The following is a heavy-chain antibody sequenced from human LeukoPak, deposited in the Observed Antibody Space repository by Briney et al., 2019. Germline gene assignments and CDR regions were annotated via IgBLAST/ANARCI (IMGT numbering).Heavy chain of an antibody. J-gene: IGHJ5*02. Sequence: ASVKVSSKALGYTLTSYDINWGGQPTGQGLEWMGWMNPNRGNTGYAQKFQGRVTMTRNTSMSTAYMELSSLRSEDTAVYYCARGGSLGSSWYWFDPWGQGTLVTVSS. D-gene: IGHD6-13*01. CDR3: ARGGSLGSSWYWFDP. CDR2: MNPNRGNT. V-gene: IGHV1-8*01. CDR1: GYTLTSYD.